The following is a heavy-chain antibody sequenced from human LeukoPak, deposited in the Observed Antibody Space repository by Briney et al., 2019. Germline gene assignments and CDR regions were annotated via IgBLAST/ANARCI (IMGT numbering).Heavy chain of an antibody. D-gene: IGHD3-9*01. V-gene: IGHV4-30-2*01. CDR2: IYHSGST. Sequence: SETLSLTCAVSGGSISSGGYSWSWIRQPPGKGLEWIGYIYHSGSTYYNPSLKSRVTISVDRSKNQFSLKLSSVTAADAAVYYCARAYYDILTGYYTSFDYWGQGTLGNVSS. CDR1: GGSISSGGYS. J-gene: IGHJ4*02. CDR3: ARAYYDILTGYYTSFDY.